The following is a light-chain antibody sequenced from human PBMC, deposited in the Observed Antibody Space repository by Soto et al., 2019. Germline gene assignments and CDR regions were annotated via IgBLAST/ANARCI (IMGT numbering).Light chain of an antibody. V-gene: IGKV3-15*01. Sequence: CPVILSVSPGERATLSCRASQSVSGNLAWYQQKPGQAPRLLIYGVSARATGIPARFSGSGFGTEFTLTISSLQSEDLALYYCEQYNFWPETFGQGTKVDIK. CDR2: GVS. CDR3: EQYNFWPET. CDR1: QSVSGN. J-gene: IGKJ1*01.